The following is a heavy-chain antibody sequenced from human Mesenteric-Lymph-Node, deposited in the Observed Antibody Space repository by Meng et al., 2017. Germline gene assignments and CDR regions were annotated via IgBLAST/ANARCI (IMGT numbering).Heavy chain of an antibody. CDR1: GFTFSGSA. V-gene: IGHV3-73*01. CDR3: AKEVWLGDSGSYSLVVAY. CDR2: IRSKANSYAT. J-gene: IGHJ4*02. Sequence: GESLKISCAASGFTFSGSAMHWVRQASGKGLEWVGRIRSKANSYATAYAASVKGRFTISRDDSKNTAYLQMNSLKTEDTAVYYCAKEVWLGDSGSYSLVVAYWGQGTLVTVSS. D-gene: IGHD3-22*01.